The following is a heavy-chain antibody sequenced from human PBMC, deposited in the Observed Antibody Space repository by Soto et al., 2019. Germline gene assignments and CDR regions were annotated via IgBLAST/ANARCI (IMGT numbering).Heavy chain of an antibody. Sequence: ASVKVSCKASGYTFTSYAMHWVRQAPGQRLEWMGWINAGNGNTKYSQKFQGRATITRDTSASTAYMELSSLRSEDTAVYYCASTITMVRGVIIKVGCYFDYWGQGTLVAVPS. CDR2: INAGNGNT. D-gene: IGHD3-10*01. V-gene: IGHV1-3*01. J-gene: IGHJ4*02. CDR1: GYTFTSYA. CDR3: ASTITMVRGVIIKVGCYFDY.